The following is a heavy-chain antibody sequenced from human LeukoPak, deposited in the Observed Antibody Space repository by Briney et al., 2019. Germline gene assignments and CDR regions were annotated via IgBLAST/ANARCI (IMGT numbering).Heavy chain of an antibody. V-gene: IGHV1-18*01. CDR1: GYTFSSYG. D-gene: IGHD3-22*01. CDR2: ISAYSGDT. J-gene: IGHJ4*02. CDR3: ARDRGYYYDSSAYYSNAAYFDY. Sequence: ASVKVSCKASGYTFSSYGISWVRQAPGQGLEWVGWISAYSGDTNYAQKVQGRVTMTTDTSTSTVYMELRSLRSDDTAMYYCARDRGYYYDSSAYYSNAAYFDYWGQGALVTVSS.